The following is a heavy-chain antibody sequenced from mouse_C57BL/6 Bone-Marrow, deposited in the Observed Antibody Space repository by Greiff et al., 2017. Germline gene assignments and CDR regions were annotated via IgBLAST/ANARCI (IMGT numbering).Heavy chain of an antibody. J-gene: IGHJ1*03. V-gene: IGHV1-85*01. CDR1: GYTFTSYD. CDR2: IYPRDGST. D-gene: IGHD1-1*01. Sequence: VQLQQSGPELVKPGASVKLSCKASGYTFTSYDINWVKQRPGQGLEWIGWIYPRDGSTKYNEKFKGKATLTVDTSSSTAYMELHSLTSEDSAVYFCARGTITTVVYWYFDVWGTGTTVTVSS. CDR3: ARGTITTVVYWYFDV.